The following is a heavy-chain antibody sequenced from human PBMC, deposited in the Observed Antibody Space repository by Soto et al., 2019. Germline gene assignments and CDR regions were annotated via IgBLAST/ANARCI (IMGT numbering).Heavy chain of an antibody. CDR1: GYTLTELS. Sequence: ASVKVSYKVSGYTLTELSMHWVRQAPGKGLEWMGGFDPEDGETIYAQKFQGRVTMTEDTSTDTAYMELSSLRSEDTAVYYCATDRVGATWSRYYYYGMDVWGQGTTVTVSS. CDR3: ATDRVGATWSRYYYYGMDV. CDR2: FDPEDGET. J-gene: IGHJ6*02. V-gene: IGHV1-24*01. D-gene: IGHD1-26*01.